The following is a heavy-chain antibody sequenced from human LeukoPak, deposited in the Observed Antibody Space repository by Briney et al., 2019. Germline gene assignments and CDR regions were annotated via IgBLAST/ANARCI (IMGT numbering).Heavy chain of an antibody. D-gene: IGHD2-15*01. Sequence: GGSLRLSCAASGFIFSSYWMSWVRQAPGKGLEWVSAISGSGGSTYYADSVKGRFTISRDNSKNTLYLQMNSLRAEDTAVYYCAKLVGYCSGGSCYDAFDIWGQGTMVTVSS. J-gene: IGHJ3*02. CDR2: ISGSGGST. CDR3: AKLVGYCSGGSCYDAFDI. CDR1: GFIFSSYW. V-gene: IGHV3-23*01.